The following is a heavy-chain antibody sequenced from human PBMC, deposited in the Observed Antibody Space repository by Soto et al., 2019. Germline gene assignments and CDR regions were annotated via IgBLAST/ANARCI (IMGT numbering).Heavy chain of an antibody. D-gene: IGHD3-3*01. Sequence: GESLKISCKGSAYSFTSYWIAWVRQMPGKGLEWMGIIYPGDSDTRYSPSFQGQVTISADKSISTAYLQWSSLKASDTAMYYCARTLTIFGVVNFDYWGQGTLVTAPQ. J-gene: IGHJ4*02. CDR1: AYSFTSYW. CDR2: IYPGDSDT. V-gene: IGHV5-51*01. CDR3: ARTLTIFGVVNFDY.